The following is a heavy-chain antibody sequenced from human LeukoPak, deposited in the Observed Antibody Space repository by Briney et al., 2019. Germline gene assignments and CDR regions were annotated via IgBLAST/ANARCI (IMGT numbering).Heavy chain of an antibody. CDR3: ASDSGGSYHDILTGYNY. Sequence: ASVKVSCKASGGTFSSYAISWVRQAPGQGLEWMGGIIPIFGTANYAQKFQGRVTITADESTSTAYMELSSLRSEDTAVYYCASDSGGSYHDILTGYNYWGQGTLVTVSS. D-gene: IGHD3-9*01. CDR1: GGTFSSYA. J-gene: IGHJ4*02. CDR2: IIPIFGTA. V-gene: IGHV1-69*13.